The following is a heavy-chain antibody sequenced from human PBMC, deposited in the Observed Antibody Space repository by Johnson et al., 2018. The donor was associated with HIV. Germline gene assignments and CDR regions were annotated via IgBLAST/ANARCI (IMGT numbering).Heavy chain of an antibody. CDR1: GFTFSSYA. CDR3: AKGISVYADAFDI. D-gene: IGHD2-8*01. J-gene: IGHJ3*02. Sequence: QVQLVESGGGLVQPGGSLRISCAASGFTFSSYAMHWVRQAPGKGLEWVAVISYDGSNKYYADSVKGRFTISRDNSKNTLYLQMNSLRAEDTAVYYCAKGISVYADAFDIWGQGTMVTVSS. V-gene: IGHV3-30*04. CDR2: ISYDGSNK.